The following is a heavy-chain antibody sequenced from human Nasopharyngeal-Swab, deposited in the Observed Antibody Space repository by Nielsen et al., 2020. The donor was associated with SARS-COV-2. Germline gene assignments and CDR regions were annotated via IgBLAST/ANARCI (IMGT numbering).Heavy chain of an antibody. CDR3: AKGGGYYYYYMDV. CDR1: GFTVSSNY. Sequence: GESLKISCVASGFTVSSNYMSWVRQAPGKGLEWVSVIYSGGSTYYADSVKGRFTISRDNSKNTLYLQMNSLRAEDTAVYYCAKGGGYYYYYMDVWGKGTTVTVSS. CDR2: IYSGGST. D-gene: IGHD3-16*01. J-gene: IGHJ6*03. V-gene: IGHV3-53*01.